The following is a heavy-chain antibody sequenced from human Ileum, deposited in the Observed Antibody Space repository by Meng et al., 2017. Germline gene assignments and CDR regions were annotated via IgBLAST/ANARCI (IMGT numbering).Heavy chain of an antibody. CDR1: GDSINSGSHY. CDR2: IYRSGTT. Sequence: LRLSCTVSGDSINSGSHYWSWIRQPAGKGLEWIGRIYRSGTTTYNPSLKSRVIMSVDTSKNQFSLKVSSVTATDTAVYYCARDYAGIDFWGQGTLVTVSS. CDR3: ARDYAGIDF. V-gene: IGHV4-61*02. J-gene: IGHJ4*02. D-gene: IGHD3-10*01.